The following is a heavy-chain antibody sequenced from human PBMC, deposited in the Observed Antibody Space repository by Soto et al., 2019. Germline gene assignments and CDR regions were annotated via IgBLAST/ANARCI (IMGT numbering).Heavy chain of an antibody. CDR2: ISGSGGST. CDR3: ANHPSAWSIYGDYPRVTRGVIDY. V-gene: IGHV3-23*01. J-gene: IGHJ4*02. CDR1: GFTFSSYA. Sequence: SLRLSCAASGFTFSSYAMSWVRQAPGKGLEWVSAISGSGGSTYYADSVKGRFTISRDNSKNTLYLQMNSLRAEDTAVYYCANHPSAWSIYGDYPRVTRGVIDYWGQGTLVTVSS. D-gene: IGHD4-17*01.